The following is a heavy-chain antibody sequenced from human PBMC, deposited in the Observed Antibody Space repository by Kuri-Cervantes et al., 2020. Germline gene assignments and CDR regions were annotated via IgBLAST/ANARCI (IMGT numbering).Heavy chain of an antibody. Sequence: GGSLRLSWAASGFTFDDYAMHWVRQAPGKGLEWVYGINWNGGRTGYADSVKGRFTISRDNAKNSLYLQMNSLRAEDTALYYCAREGRGYYFDYWGQRTLVTVSS. J-gene: IGHJ4*02. CDR1: GFTFDDYA. V-gene: IGHV3-20*04. CDR2: INWNGGRT. CDR3: AREGRGYYFDY. D-gene: IGHD3-22*01.